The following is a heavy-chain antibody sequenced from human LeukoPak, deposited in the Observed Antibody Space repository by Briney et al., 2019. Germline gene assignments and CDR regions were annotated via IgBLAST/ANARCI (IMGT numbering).Heavy chain of an antibody. CDR1: GGFVSSSSYF. CDR3: ARHGGAAAAIDY. Sequence: PSETLSLTCTVSGGFVSSSSYFWGWIRQPPGKGLEWIGSIYYSGTTYYNPSLKSRITISVDTSKNQFSLKLNSVTAADTAVYYCARHGGAAAAIDYWGQGTLVTVSS. D-gene: IGHD6-13*01. V-gene: IGHV4-39*01. CDR2: IYYSGTT. J-gene: IGHJ4*02.